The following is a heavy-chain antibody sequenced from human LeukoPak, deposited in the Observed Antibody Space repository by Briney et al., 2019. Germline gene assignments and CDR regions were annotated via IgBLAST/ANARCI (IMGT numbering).Heavy chain of an antibody. V-gene: IGHV3-23*01. CDR2: ISGSGGGT. J-gene: IGHJ4*02. CDR3: GTPGSLLDY. Sequence: GGSLRLSCAASGVAFSSNAKSWVRQAPGKGLEWVSAISGSGGGTYYADPVKGRFTISRDISKNTLYLQMNSLRAEDTAVYYCGTPGSLLDYWGQGTLVTVSS. CDR1: GVAFSSNA. D-gene: IGHD3-10*01.